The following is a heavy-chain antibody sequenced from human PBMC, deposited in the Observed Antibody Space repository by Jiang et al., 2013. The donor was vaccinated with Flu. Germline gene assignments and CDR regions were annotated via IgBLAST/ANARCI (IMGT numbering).Heavy chain of an antibody. Sequence: SLKISCKGSGYIVHRLLDRLGAPDARESLEWMGIIYPGDSDTRYSPPFQGQVSISADKSISTAYLQWSSLKASDTAMYYCARLLDGSGYYFDYWGQGTLVTVSS. V-gene: IGHV5-51*01. CDR1: GYIVHRLL. D-gene: IGHD3-22*01. CDR3: ARLLDGSGYYFDY. J-gene: IGHJ4*02. CDR2: IYPGDSDT.